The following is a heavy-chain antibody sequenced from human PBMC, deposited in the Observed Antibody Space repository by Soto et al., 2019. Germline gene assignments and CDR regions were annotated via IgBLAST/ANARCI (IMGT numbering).Heavy chain of an antibody. D-gene: IGHD1-26*01. J-gene: IGHJ6*02. CDR2: ISAYNGNT. V-gene: IGHV1-18*01. Sequence: ASVKVSCKASGYTFTSYGISWVRQAPGQGLEWMGWISAYNGNTNYAQKLQGRVTMTTDTSTSTAYMELRSLRSDDTAVYYCARIEWELLWSLTKYYCGMDVWGQGTTVTVSS. CDR3: ARIEWELLWSLTKYYCGMDV. CDR1: GYTFTSYG.